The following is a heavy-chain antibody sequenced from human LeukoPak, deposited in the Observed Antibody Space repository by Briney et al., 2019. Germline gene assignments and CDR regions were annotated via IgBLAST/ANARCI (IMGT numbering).Heavy chain of an antibody. CDR3: ARVRGTYYEDYYFDY. CDR1: GYSFPNYW. Sequence: GESLKISCKGSGYSFPNYWIAWVRQMPGKGLEWMGIIYPGDSDTTYSPSFQGQVTFSADKSISTAYLQWRSLKASDTAMYYCARVRGTYYEDYYFDYWGQGTLVTVSS. D-gene: IGHD1-26*01. J-gene: IGHJ4*02. CDR2: IYPGDSDT. V-gene: IGHV5-51*01.